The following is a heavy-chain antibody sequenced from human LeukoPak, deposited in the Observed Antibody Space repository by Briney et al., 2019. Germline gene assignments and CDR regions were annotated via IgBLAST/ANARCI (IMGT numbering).Heavy chain of an antibody. Sequence: SETLSLTCTVSGDSIISYYWSWIRQSPGKGLEWSGYIYHSGITTYNPSLESRVTISVDTSKNQVSLKLSSVTAADTAVYYCARDLRSGRATLYWFDPWGPGTLVTVSS. V-gene: IGHV4-59*01. CDR1: GDSIISYY. CDR3: ARDLRSGRATLYWFDP. J-gene: IGHJ5*02. CDR2: IYHSGIT. D-gene: IGHD2/OR15-2a*01.